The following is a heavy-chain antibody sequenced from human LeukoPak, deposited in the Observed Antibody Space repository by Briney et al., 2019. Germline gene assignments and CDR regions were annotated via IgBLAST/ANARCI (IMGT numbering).Heavy chain of an antibody. Sequence: SETLSLTCAVYGGSFSGYYWSWIRQPPGKGLEWIGEINHSGSTNHNPPLKSRVTISVDTSKNQFSLKLTSVTASETAVYYCARHRRFGDLSSYYYGMDVWGKGTTVTVSS. D-gene: IGHD3-10*01. J-gene: IGHJ6*04. CDR1: GGSFSGYY. V-gene: IGHV4-34*01. CDR3: ARHRRFGDLSSYYYGMDV. CDR2: INHSGST.